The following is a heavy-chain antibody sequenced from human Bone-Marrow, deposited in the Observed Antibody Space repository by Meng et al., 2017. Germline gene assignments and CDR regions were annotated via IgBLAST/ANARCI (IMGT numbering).Heavy chain of an antibody. CDR2: ISSSGSTI. CDR1: GFTFSSYE. V-gene: IGHV3-48*03. Sequence: GESLKISCAASGFTFSSYEMNWVRQAPGKGLEWVSYISSSGSTIYYADSVKGRFTISRDNAKNPLYLQMNSLRAEDTAVYYCARGGYSGYDYFLCAFDIWGQGTMVTVSS. CDR3: ARGGYSGYDYFLCAFDI. D-gene: IGHD5-12*01. J-gene: IGHJ3*02.